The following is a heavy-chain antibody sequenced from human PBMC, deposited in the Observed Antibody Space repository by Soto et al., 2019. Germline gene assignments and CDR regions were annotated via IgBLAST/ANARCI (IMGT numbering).Heavy chain of an antibody. CDR1: GFTFNSHA. Sequence: EVQLLESGGGLVQPGGSLRLSCAVSGFTFNSHAMSWVRQAPGKGLECVSTISGSDGSTNYADSVKGRFTISRDKSKSTLYLQMTSRRAEDTAVYYWAKDLQFSGWLSAQTFDYWGQGTQVTVSS. CDR2: ISGSDGST. V-gene: IGHV3-23*01. CDR3: AKDLQFSGWLSAQTFDY. J-gene: IGHJ4*02. D-gene: IGHD6-19*01.